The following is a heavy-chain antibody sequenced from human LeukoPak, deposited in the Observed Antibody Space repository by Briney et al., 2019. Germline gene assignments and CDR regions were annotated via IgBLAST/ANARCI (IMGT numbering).Heavy chain of an antibody. V-gene: IGHV3-20*04. D-gene: IGHD2-15*01. J-gene: IGHJ4*02. Sequence: GGSLRLSCAASGFKFDDYGMSWVRQAPGKGLEWVSGLDWNGGSTNYADSVKGRFAISRDNAKSSLLLQMSSLRAEDTALYYCARHEKYCFGGSCYFDYWGPGTLVSVPS. CDR1: GFKFDDYG. CDR2: LDWNGGST. CDR3: ARHEKYCFGGSCYFDY.